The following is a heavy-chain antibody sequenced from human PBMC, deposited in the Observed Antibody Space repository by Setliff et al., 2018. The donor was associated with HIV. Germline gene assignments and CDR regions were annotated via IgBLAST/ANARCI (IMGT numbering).Heavy chain of an antibody. J-gene: IGHJ6*02. CDR3: ARVEAKVRGATYGMDV. V-gene: IGHV4-59*01. Sequence: SETLSLTCTVSGGSMSTYYWTWIRQPPGKGLEWIGNIYSSGSTSYNPSPKSRVTMSVDTSKNQFSLRMNFVTAADTAVYYCARVEAKVRGATYGMDVWGQGTTVTVSS. CDR2: IYSSGST. CDR1: GGSMSTYY. D-gene: IGHD3-10*01.